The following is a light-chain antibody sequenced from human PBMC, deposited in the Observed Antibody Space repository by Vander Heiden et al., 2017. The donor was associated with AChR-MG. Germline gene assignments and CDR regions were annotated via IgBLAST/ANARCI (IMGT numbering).Light chain of an antibody. CDR1: SSDVGGYNN. CDR2: EVS. V-gene: IGLV2-14*01. Sequence: SALTQPASVSASPGQSITISCTGTSSDVGGYNNDSWYQQHPGKAPKLMIYEVSNRPSGVSNRFSGSKSGNTASLTISGLRAEDEADYYCSSYTSSITLIFGGGTKLTVL. J-gene: IGLJ2*01. CDR3: SSYTSSITLI.